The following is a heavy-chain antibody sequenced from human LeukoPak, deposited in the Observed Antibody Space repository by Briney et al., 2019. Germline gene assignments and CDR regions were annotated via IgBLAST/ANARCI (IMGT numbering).Heavy chain of an antibody. CDR2: IWYDGSNK. V-gene: IGHV3-33*01. CDR3: AREPRYYGSGPFDY. Sequence: GGSLRLSCAASGFTFSSYGMHWVRQAPGKGLEWVAVIWYDGSNKYYADSVKGRFTISRDNSKNTLYLQMNSLRAEDTAVYYCAREPRYYGSGPFDYWGQGTLVTVSS. J-gene: IGHJ4*02. D-gene: IGHD3-10*01. CDR1: GFTFSSYG.